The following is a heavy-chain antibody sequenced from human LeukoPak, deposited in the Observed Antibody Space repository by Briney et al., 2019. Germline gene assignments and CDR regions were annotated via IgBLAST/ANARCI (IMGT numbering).Heavy chain of an antibody. CDR3: ARDASGGSRLDY. V-gene: IGHV3-7*01. Sequence: GGSLRLSCAASGFTFSNYWMSWVRQAPGKGLEWVADIKEDGREKNYVDSVKGRFTISRDNAKNSLYLQMNSLRAEDTAVYYCARDASGGSRLDYWGQGTLVTVSS. D-gene: IGHD2-15*01. J-gene: IGHJ4*02. CDR1: GFTFSNYW. CDR2: IKEDGREK.